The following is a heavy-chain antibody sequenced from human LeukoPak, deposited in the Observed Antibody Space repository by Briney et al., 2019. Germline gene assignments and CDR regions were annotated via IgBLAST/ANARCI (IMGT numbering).Heavy chain of an antibody. CDR2: IKQDGSEK. CDR3: ARVSYYDYVWGSYHLDY. Sequence: GGSLRLSCAASGFTFSSYWMSWVRQAPGKGLEWVANIKQDGSEKYYVDPVKGRFTISRDNAKNSLYLQMNSLRAEDTAVYYCARVSYYDYVWGSYHLDYWGQGTLVTVSS. CDR1: GFTFSSYW. D-gene: IGHD3-16*02. V-gene: IGHV3-7*01. J-gene: IGHJ4*02.